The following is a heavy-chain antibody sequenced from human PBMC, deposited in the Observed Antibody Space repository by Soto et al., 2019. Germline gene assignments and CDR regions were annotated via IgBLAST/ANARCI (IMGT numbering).Heavy chain of an antibody. D-gene: IGHD2-2*01. J-gene: IGHJ6*02. CDR3: ARDRLVPYGYGMDV. Sequence: PGGSLRLSCAASGFTVRSYGIHWVRQAPGKGLEWVALIWFDGSKKYYVDSVKGRFAVSRDNSKNTLYLQMNSLRVEDTAVYYCARDRLVPYGYGMDVWGQGTTVTVSS. CDR2: IWFDGSKK. V-gene: IGHV3-33*08. CDR1: GFTVRSYG.